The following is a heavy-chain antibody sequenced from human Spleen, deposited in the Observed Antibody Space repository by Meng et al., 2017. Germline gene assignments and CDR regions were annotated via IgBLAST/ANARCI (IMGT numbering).Heavy chain of an antibody. D-gene: IGHD2-2*01. CDR2: IYSSGST. CDR1: GGSISSYF. CDR3: AKNAPSDAFDI. Sequence: SETLSLTCTVSGGSISSYFWTWIRQPAGKGLEWIGRIYSSGSTNYNPSLKSRVTMSVDTSKNQFSLKLSSVTAADTAVYYCAKNAPSDAFDIWGQGTMVTVSS. V-gene: IGHV4-4*07. J-gene: IGHJ3*02.